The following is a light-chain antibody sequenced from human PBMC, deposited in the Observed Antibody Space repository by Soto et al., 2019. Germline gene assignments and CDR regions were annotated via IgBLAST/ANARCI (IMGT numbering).Light chain of an antibody. CDR3: QQHRDWPLT. Sequence: EIVLTQSPSTLSLSPGERATLSCRASQSVDGYLAWFQQKPGQAPGLLIYDVSNRAVGVPARFSGSGSGTDYTLTINSLEPEDFAIYYCQQHRDWPLTFGGGTKVEI. CDR1: QSVDGY. V-gene: IGKV3-11*01. CDR2: DVS. J-gene: IGKJ4*01.